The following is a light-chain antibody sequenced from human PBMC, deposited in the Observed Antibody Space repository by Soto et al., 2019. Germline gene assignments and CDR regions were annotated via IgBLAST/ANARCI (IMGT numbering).Light chain of an antibody. V-gene: IGKV1-5*03. CDR2: KAS. Sequence: DIQMTQSPSTLSASVGDRVTITCRASQSISSWLAWYQQKPGKAHKLLIYKASSLESGVPSRLCGSGSGTEFTLTISSLQPDDFATYYCQQFNSALRITFGQGTRREI. CDR1: QSISSW. CDR3: QQFNSALRIT. J-gene: IGKJ5*01.